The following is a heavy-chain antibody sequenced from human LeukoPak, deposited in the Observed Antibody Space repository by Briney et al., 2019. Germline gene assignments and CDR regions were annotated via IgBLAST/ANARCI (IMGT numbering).Heavy chain of an antibody. J-gene: IGHJ4*02. CDR2: ISYSGNT. CDR3: ARQGGYIAPLAL. V-gene: IGHV4-59*08. CDR1: GGSISSYY. D-gene: IGHD6-13*01. Sequence: SETLSLTCTVSGGSISSYYWSWIRQPPGNGLEWIGYISYSGNTNYNPSLKSRVTISVDTSKNQFSLKLTSVTAADTAVYYCARQGGYIAPLALWGQGTLVTVSA.